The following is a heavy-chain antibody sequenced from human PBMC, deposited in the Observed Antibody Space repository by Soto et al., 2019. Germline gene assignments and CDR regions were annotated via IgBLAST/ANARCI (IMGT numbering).Heavy chain of an antibody. Sequence: GGSLRLSCAASGFTFSSYAMHWVRQAPGKGLEWVTVISYDGSNKYYADSVKGRFTISRDNSKNTLYLQMNSLRAEDTAVYYCARELESPYYYDSSGYDYWGQGTLVTVS. CDR3: ARELESPYYYDSSGYDY. D-gene: IGHD3-22*01. J-gene: IGHJ4*02. CDR1: GFTFSSYA. V-gene: IGHV3-30-3*01. CDR2: ISYDGSNK.